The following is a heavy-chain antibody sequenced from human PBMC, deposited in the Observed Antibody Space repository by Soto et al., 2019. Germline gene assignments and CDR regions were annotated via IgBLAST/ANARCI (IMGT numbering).Heavy chain of an antibody. J-gene: IGHJ6*02. CDR1: GFTFSTYP. V-gene: IGHV3-23*01. CDR2: ISGSGIST. CDR3: VKLPVNNASNYYFGMDV. D-gene: IGHD2-15*01. Sequence: PGGSLRLSCAASGFTFSTYPMNWVRQVPGKGLEWVSGISGSGISTFYEDSVKGRFTISRDNSKNTLYLRMNRLRAEDTALYYCVKLPVNNASNYYFGMDVWGQGTTITVSS.